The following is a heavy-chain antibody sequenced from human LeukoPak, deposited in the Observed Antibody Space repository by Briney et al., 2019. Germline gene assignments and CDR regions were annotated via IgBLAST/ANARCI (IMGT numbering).Heavy chain of an antibody. CDR2: TWFDGSSE. CDR3: AKDSGITGIQRPFDY. CDR1: GFTFSNFA. V-gene: IGHV3-33*06. J-gene: IGHJ4*02. Sequence: GGSLRLSCATSGFTFSNFAMHWVRQTPGKGLEWVALTWFDGSSEYYADYVNGGITSSRNNSKNTMNLQMSRLSGEDTAVYFCAKDSGITGIQRPFDYWGQGTLVTVSS. D-gene: IGHD1-14*01.